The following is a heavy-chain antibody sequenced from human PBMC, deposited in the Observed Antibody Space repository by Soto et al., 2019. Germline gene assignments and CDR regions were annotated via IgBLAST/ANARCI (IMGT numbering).Heavy chain of an antibody. CDR3: ARARHDVWFGEFDP. CDR1: GYTFTSYA. J-gene: IGHJ5*02. D-gene: IGHD3-10*01. V-gene: IGHV1-3*01. CDR2: INAGNGNT. Sequence: ASVKVSCKASGYTFTSYAMHWVRQAPGQRLEWMGWINAGNGNTKYSQKFQGRVTITRDTSASTAYMELSSLRSEDTAVYYCARARHDVWFGEFDPWGQGTLVTVSS.